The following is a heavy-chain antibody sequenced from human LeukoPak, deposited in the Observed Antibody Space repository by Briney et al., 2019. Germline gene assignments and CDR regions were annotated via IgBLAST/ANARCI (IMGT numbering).Heavy chain of an antibody. CDR2: INPNSGGT. J-gene: IGHJ6*03. CDR3: ARESSSSPGNVHYYYMDV. D-gene: IGHD6-6*01. V-gene: IGHV1-2*06. Sequence: ASVKVSCXASGYTFTGYYMHWVRQAPGQGLEWMGRINPNSGGTNYAQKFQGRVTMTRDTSINTASMELSRLTSDDTAVYYCARESSSSPGNVHYYYMDVWGQGTTVTVSS. CDR1: GYTFTGYY.